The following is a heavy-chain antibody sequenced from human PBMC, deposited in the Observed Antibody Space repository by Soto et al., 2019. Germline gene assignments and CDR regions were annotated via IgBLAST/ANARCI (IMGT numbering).Heavy chain of an antibody. V-gene: IGHV1-69*06. Sequence: QVQLVQSGAEMKMPGSSVKVSCKTSGSIFITYGISWVRQAPGQGLEWMGGIIPFRGKINHAQIFQDRVTITADKATSTVYLELTDLISNDTAVYYCARETAHRGDSGRPLIPEIFDSWGQGTLVTVSS. CDR2: IIPFRGKI. D-gene: IGHD3-16*01. CDR1: GSIFITYG. J-gene: IGHJ4*02. CDR3: ARETAHRGDSGRPLIPEIFDS.